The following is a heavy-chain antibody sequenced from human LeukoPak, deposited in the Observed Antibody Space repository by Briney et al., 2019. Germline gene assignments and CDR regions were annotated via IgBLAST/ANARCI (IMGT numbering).Heavy chain of an antibody. CDR2: ISGSGGST. CDR3: AKNKGSGSYYPLAY. D-gene: IGHD1-26*01. J-gene: IGHJ4*02. Sequence: GGSLRLSCAASGFTFSSYAMSWVRQAPGKGLEWVSAISGSGGSTYYADSVKGRFTISRDNSKNTLYLQMNSLRAEDTAVYYCAKNKGSGSYYPLAYWGQGTLVTVSS. V-gene: IGHV3-23*01. CDR1: GFTFSSYA.